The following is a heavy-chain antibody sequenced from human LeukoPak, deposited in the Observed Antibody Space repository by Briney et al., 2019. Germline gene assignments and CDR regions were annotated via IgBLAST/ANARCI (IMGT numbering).Heavy chain of an antibody. CDR3: ARRSVLTQLDAFDV. J-gene: IGHJ3*01. Sequence: GESLKISCKGSGYSFSTYWIGWVRQMPGMDLEWMGIIYPGDSDTRYSPSFQGQVTFSADKSISTAYLHWSSLKASDTAMYFCARRSVLTQLDAFDVWGQGTTVTVSS. CDR2: IYPGDSDT. D-gene: IGHD4/OR15-4a*01. V-gene: IGHV5-51*01. CDR1: GYSFSTYW.